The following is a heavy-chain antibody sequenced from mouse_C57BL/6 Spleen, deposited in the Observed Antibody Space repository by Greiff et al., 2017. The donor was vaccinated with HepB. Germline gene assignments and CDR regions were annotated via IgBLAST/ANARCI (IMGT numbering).Heavy chain of an antibody. D-gene: IGHD1-1*01. V-gene: IGHV1-82*01. Sequence: QVQLQQSGPELVKPGASVKISCKASGYAFSSSWMNWVKQRPGKGLEWIGRIYPGDGDTNYNGKFKGKATLTADKSSSTAYMQLSSLTSEDSAVYFCARVGSSYDWYFDVWGTGTTVTVSS. J-gene: IGHJ1*03. CDR2: IYPGDGDT. CDR1: GYAFSSSW. CDR3: ARVGSSYDWYFDV.